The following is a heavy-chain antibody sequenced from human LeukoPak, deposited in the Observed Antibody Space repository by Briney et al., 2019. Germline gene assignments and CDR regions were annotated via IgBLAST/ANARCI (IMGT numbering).Heavy chain of an antibody. CDR1: GYSFTSYW. Sequence: GESLKISCKGSGYSFTSYWISWLRQMPGKRLEWMGRIDPSDSYTNYSPSFQGHVTISADKSISTAYLQWSSLKASDTAMYYCARLYDSSGYYYVYYGMDVWGQGTTVTVSS. V-gene: IGHV5-10-1*01. CDR3: ARLYDSSGYYYVYYGMDV. J-gene: IGHJ6*02. CDR2: IDPSDSYT. D-gene: IGHD3-22*01.